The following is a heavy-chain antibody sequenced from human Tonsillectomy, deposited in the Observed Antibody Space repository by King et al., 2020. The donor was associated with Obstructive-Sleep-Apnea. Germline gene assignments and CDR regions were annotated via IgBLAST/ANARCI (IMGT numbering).Heavy chain of an antibody. CDR3: ARGSSGWYGFPEY. CDR2: ISWNSGSI. J-gene: IGHJ4*02. CDR1: GFTFDDYA. V-gene: IGHV3-9*01. D-gene: IGHD6-19*01. Sequence: VQLVESGGDLVQPGRSLRLSCAASGFTFDDYAMHWVRQAPGKGLEWASGISWNSGSIGYADSVKGRFTISRDNAKNSLYLQMNTLRPEDTALYYCARGSSGWYGFPEYWGQGTLVIVSS.